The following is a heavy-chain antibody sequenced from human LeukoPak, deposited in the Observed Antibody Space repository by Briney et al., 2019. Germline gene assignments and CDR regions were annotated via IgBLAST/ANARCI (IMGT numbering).Heavy chain of an antibody. CDR3: ARFAAGGSYYYYMDV. J-gene: IGHJ6*03. D-gene: IGHD6-25*01. CDR2: ISSSGSTI. Sequence: NPGGSLRLSCAASGFTFSDYYMSWIRQAPWKGLEWVSYISSSGSTIYYADSVKGRFTISRDNAKNSLYLQMNSLRADDTAVYYCARFAAGGSYYYYMDVWGKGTTVTVSS. V-gene: IGHV3-11*04. CDR1: GFTFSDYY.